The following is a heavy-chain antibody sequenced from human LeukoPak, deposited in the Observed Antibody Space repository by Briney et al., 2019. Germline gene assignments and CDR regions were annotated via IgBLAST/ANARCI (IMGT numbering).Heavy chain of an antibody. CDR2: IYYSGST. CDR3: ARNQSIAARPVDY. D-gene: IGHD6-6*01. CDR1: GGSFSGYY. V-gene: IGHV4-34*01. J-gene: IGHJ4*02. Sequence: SETLSLTCAVYGGSFSGYYWSWIRQPPGKGLEWIGSIYYSGSTYYNPSLKSRVTISVDTSKNQFSLKLSSATAADTAVYYCARNQSIAARPVDYWGQGTLVTVSS.